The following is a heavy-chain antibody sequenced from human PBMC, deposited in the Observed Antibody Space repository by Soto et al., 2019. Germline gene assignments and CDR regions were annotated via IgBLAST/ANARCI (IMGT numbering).Heavy chain of an antibody. V-gene: IGHV4-28*01. CDR3: ARKGVGATTGDAFDI. D-gene: IGHD1-26*01. Sequence: QVQLQESAPGLVKPPDTLSFTCAVSGYSLSSSNWGGWFRQPPGKGRRWIGYIYHSGGTTYTPSHKGRDTMSVDTSKNQFSLKLSSVTAVDTAVYYCARKGVGATTGDAFDIWGQGTMVTVSS. J-gene: IGHJ3*02. CDR2: IYHSGGT. CDR1: GYSLSSSNW.